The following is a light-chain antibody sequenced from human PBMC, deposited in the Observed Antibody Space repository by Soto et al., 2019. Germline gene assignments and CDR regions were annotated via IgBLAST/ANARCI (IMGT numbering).Light chain of an antibody. V-gene: IGLV1-44*01. J-gene: IGLJ3*02. CDR2: ATN. CDR1: SSNIGRAN. Sequence: QAVVTQPPSASGTPGQRVTVSCSGSSSNIGRANVNWYQQLPGKAPKLLIYATNRRPSGVPDRFSGSKSGTSASLAISGLQSEDEADYYCAGWDDSLKGWVFGGGTKVTVL. CDR3: AGWDDSLKGWV.